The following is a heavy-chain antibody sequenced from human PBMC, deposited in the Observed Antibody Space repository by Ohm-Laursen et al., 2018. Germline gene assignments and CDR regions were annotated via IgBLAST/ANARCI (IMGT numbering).Heavy chain of an antibody. Sequence: SLRLSCSASGFTFSSYGMHWVRQAPGKGLEWVAVISYDGSNKYYADSVKGRFTISRDNSKNTLYLQMNSLRAADTAVYYCARDQRYCSGGNCYPAGWFDPWGQGTLVTVSS. J-gene: IGHJ5*02. CDR3: ARDQRYCSGGNCYPAGWFDP. D-gene: IGHD2-15*01. V-gene: IGHV3-30*03. CDR2: ISYDGSNK. CDR1: GFTFSSYG.